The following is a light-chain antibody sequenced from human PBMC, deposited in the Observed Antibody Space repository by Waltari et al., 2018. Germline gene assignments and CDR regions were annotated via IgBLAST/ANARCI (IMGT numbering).Light chain of an antibody. Sequence: DIQMTQSPSTLSASVGDRVTITCRASQSISSWLAWYQQKTGKAPKVLIYKASSLESGVPSRFSGSGSGTEFTLTISSLQPDDFATYYCQHYNSYSGTFGQGTKVEIK. CDR2: KAS. CDR1: QSISSW. CDR3: QHYNSYSGT. V-gene: IGKV1-5*03. J-gene: IGKJ1*01.